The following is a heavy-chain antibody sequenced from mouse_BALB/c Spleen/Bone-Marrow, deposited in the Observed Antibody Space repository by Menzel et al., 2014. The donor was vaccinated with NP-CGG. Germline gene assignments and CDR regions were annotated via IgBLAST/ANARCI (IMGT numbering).Heavy chain of an antibody. D-gene: IGHD1-1*01. V-gene: IGHV14-3*02. CDR3: AAYYYGSSYGLAY. CDR2: IDPANGNT. Sequence: EVQLQQSGAELVKPGASVKLSCTASGFNIKDTYMHWVKQRPEQGLEWIGRIDPANGNTKYDPKFQGKATITADTSSNTAYLQLSSLTSEDTADYYCAAYYYGSSYGLAYWGQGTLVTVSA. CDR1: GFNIKDTY. J-gene: IGHJ3*01.